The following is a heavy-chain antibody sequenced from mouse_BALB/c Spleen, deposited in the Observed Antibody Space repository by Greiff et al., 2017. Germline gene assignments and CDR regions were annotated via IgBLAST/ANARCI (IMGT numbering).Heavy chain of an antibody. Sequence: EVKLVESGGGLVQPGGSMKLSCVASGFTFSNYWMNWVRQSPEKGLEWVAEIRLKSNNYATHYAESVKGRFTISRDDSKSSVYLQMNNLRAEDTGIYYCTRTMIKYYFDYWGQGTTLTVSS. J-gene: IGHJ2*01. CDR1: GFTFSNYW. V-gene: IGHV6-6*02. CDR3: TRTMIKYYFDY. CDR2: IRLKSNNYAT. D-gene: IGHD2-4*01.